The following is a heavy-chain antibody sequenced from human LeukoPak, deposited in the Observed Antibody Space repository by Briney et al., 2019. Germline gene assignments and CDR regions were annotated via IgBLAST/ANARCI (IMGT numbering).Heavy chain of an antibody. CDR2: IYYSGST. CDR1: GGSISSSSYY. D-gene: IGHD3-9*01. V-gene: IGHV4-39*07. J-gene: IGHJ6*02. Sequence: SETLSLTCTVSGGSISSSSYYWGWIRQPPGKGLEWIGSIYYSGSTYYNPSLKSRVTISVDTSKNQFSLKLSSVTAADTAVYYRARDSTGYGMDVWGQGTTVTVSS. CDR3: ARDSTGYGMDV.